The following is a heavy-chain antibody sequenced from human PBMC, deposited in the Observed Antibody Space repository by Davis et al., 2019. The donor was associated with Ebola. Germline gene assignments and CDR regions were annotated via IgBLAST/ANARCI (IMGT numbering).Heavy chain of an antibody. CDR3: ASEDRI. V-gene: IGHV4-61*08. CDR1: GASVSSGAYY. D-gene: IGHD3-22*01. J-gene: IGHJ3*02. Sequence: MPSETLSLTCTVSGASVSSGAYYWSWIRQPPGKGLEWIGYIYYSGSTNYNPSLKSRVTISVDTSKNQFSRKLSSVTAADTAVYYCASEDRIWGQGTMVTVSS. CDR2: IYYSGST.